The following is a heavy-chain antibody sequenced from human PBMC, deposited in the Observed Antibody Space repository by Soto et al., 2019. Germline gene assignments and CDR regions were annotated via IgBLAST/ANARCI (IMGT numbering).Heavy chain of an antibody. CDR2: ISSSSSTI. D-gene: IGHD3-3*01. J-gene: IGHJ3*02. CDR3: ARGVDFWITRGAFDI. Sequence: GGSLRLSCAASGFTFSSYSMNWVRQAPGKGLEWVSYISSSSSTIYYADSVKGRFTISRDNAKNSLYLQMNSLRDEDTAVYYCARGVDFWITRGAFDIWGQGTMVTVSS. V-gene: IGHV3-48*02. CDR1: GFTFSSYS.